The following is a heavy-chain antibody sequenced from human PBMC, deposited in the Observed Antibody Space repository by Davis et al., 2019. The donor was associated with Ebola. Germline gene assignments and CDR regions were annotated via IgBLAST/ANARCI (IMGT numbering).Heavy chain of an antibody. CDR3: ARDGPAMGTY. CDR1: GFTFSNYW. J-gene: IGHJ4*02. V-gene: IGHV3-74*01. Sequence: HTGGSLRLSCAASGFTFSNYWMHWVRQAPGKGLVWVSRINSDGSITTYADSVKGRFTISRDNAKNTLYLQINSLRAEDTAVYYCARDGPAMGTYWGQGTLVTVSS. D-gene: IGHD5-18*01. CDR2: INSDGSIT.